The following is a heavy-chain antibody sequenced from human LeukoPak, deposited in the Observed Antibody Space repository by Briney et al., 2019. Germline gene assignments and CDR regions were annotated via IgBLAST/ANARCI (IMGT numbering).Heavy chain of an antibody. CDR2: IYYSGST. V-gene: IGHV4-31*03. J-gene: IGHJ3*02. CDR1: GGSISSGGYY. CDR3: ARTTTVDAFDI. D-gene: IGHD4-17*01. Sequence: PSETLPLTCTVSGGSISSGGYYWSWIRQHPGKGLEWIGYIYYSGSTYYNPSLKSRVTISVDTSKNQFSLKLSSVTAADTAVYYCARTTTVDAFDIWGQGTMVTVSS.